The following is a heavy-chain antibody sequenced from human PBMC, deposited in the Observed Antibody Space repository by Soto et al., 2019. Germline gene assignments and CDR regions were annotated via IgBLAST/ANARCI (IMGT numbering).Heavy chain of an antibody. J-gene: IGHJ4*02. CDR3: ARGNTVTRFDY. D-gene: IGHD4-17*01. CDR2: IYHSGST. CDR1: GGSISSGGYS. Sequence: PSETLSLTCAVSGGSISSGGYSWSWIRQPPGKGLEWIGYIYHSGSTYYNPSLKSRVTISVDRSKNQFSLKLSSVTAADTAVYYCARGNTVTRFDYWGQGTLVTVS. V-gene: IGHV4-30-2*01.